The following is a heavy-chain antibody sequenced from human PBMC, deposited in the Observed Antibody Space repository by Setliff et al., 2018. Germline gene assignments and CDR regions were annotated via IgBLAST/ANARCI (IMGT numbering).Heavy chain of an antibody. D-gene: IGHD1-26*01. V-gene: IGHV4-38-2*01. CDR2: AHQSGTT. J-gene: IGHJ4*02. CDR1: DYSITNNYY. Sequence: SETLSLTCAVSDYSITNNYYWGWIRQAPGKGLEWIGTAHQSGTTFYDPSLKGRVTMSVDTSKSQFSLKLNSVTATDTAVYYCARQPTGTYQWTFDSWGQGTLVTVSS. CDR3: ARQPTGTYQWTFDS.